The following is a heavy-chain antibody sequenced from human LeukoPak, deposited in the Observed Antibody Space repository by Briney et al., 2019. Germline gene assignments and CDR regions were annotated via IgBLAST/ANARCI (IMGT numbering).Heavy chain of an antibody. D-gene: IGHD3-10*01. CDR2: ISAYNGST. CDR3: ARSERVWYYFDY. CDR1: GYTFTSYG. Sequence: ASVKVSCKASGYTFTSYGISWVRQAPGQGLEWMGWISAYNGSTNYAQKLQGRVTMTTDTSTSTAYMELRSLRSDDTAVYYCARSERVWYYFDYWGQGTLVTVSS. J-gene: IGHJ4*02. V-gene: IGHV1-18*01.